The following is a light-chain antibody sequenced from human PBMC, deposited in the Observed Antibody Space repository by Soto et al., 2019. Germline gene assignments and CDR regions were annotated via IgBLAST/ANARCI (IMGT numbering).Light chain of an antibody. CDR3: SSYRYKDTRV. V-gene: IGLV1-36*01. Sequence: QSVLTQSPSVSGAPRQSVNISCSGNNSNIGSNAVHWYQQLPGKAPKLLMYYNDMLPSGVSDRFSGSKSDNTAFLTISGLQAEDEADYYCSSYRYKDTRVFGGGTKLTVL. CDR1: NSNIGSNA. J-gene: IGLJ3*02. CDR2: YND.